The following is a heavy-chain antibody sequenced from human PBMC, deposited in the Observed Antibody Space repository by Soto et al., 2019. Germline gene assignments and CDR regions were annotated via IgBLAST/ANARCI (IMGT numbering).Heavy chain of an antibody. Sequence: GESLKISCKGSGYSFTSYWIGWVRQMPGKGLEWMGIIYPGDSDTRYSPSFQGQVTISADKSISTAYLQWSSLKASDTPMYYWSSHYCCSTSCYPPSDAFDIWGQGTMVTVSS. D-gene: IGHD2-2*01. CDR3: SSHYCCSTSCYPPSDAFDI. V-gene: IGHV5-51*01. CDR1: GYSFTSYW. J-gene: IGHJ3*02. CDR2: IYPGDSDT.